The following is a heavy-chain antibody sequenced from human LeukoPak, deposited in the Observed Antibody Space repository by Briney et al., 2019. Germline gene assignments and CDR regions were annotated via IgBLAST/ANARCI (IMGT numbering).Heavy chain of an antibody. D-gene: IGHD2-15*01. Sequence: ASVKVSCKASGYTFTRHYMLWVRQAPGQGLEWMGCINPNSGGTNYAQKFQGRVTMTRDTSISTAYMELSRLRSDDTAVYYCARGGVVVAATGYFDYWGQGTLVTVSS. CDR1: GYTFTRHY. J-gene: IGHJ4*02. CDR2: INPNSGGT. V-gene: IGHV1-2*02. CDR3: ARGGVVVAATGYFDY.